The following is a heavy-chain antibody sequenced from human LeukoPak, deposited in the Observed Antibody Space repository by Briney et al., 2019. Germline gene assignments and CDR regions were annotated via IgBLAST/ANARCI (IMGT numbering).Heavy chain of an antibody. D-gene: IGHD5-12*01. V-gene: IGHV4-59*01. CDR3: ARGGGSWLRPHYFDY. Sequence: SETLSPTGTVSGGLIRNYYWSLVIKSPGKGLDWIGYIHYSGSANYSPSLKSRVTISLDTSKNQFSLNLSSVTAADTAVYYCARGGGSWLRPHYFDYWGQGTLVTVSS. CDR1: GGLIRNYY. CDR2: IHYSGSA. J-gene: IGHJ4*02.